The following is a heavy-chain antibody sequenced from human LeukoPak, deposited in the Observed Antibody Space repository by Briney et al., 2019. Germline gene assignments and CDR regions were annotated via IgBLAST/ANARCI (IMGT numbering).Heavy chain of an antibody. CDR1: GFTFSSYS. CDR3: ARDGMSGWTY. V-gene: IGHV3-21*01. CDR2: ISSSSSYI. Sequence: PGGSLRLSCAGSGFTFSSYSMNWVRQAPGKGLEWVSSISSSSSYIYYADSVKGRFTISRDNAKNSLYLQTNSLRAEDTAVYYCARDGMSGWTYWGQGTLVTVSS. J-gene: IGHJ4*02. D-gene: IGHD6-19*01.